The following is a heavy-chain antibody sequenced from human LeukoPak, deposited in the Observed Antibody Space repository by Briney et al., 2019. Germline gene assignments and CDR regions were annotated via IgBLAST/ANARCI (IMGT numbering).Heavy chain of an antibody. J-gene: IGHJ4*02. CDR1: GFTLSSYA. CDR2: ISDSGDYT. V-gene: IGHV3-23*01. Sequence: PGGSLRLSCAASGFTLSSYAMSWVRQAPGQGLEWVSAISDSGDYTSYADSVRGRFTISRDNSRNTLYLQMISLRPEDTAVYYCAKDTSIGKYCTNGVCSPFDYWGQGTLVTVSS. CDR3: AKDTSIGKYCTNGVCSPFDY. D-gene: IGHD2-8*01.